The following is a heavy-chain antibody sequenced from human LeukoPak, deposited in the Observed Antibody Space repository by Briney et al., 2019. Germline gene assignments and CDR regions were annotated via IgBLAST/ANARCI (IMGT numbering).Heavy chain of an antibody. Sequence: GGSLRLSCAASGFTFSSYAMSWVRQAPGKGLEWVSAISGSGGSTYYADSVKGRFTISRDNSKNTLFLVMNSLRTDDTAVYYCAMGTTVTSYFRSWGQGTLVIVSS. CDR1: GFTFSSYA. V-gene: IGHV3-23*01. CDR3: AMGTTVTSYFRS. J-gene: IGHJ4*02. CDR2: ISGSGGST. D-gene: IGHD4-17*01.